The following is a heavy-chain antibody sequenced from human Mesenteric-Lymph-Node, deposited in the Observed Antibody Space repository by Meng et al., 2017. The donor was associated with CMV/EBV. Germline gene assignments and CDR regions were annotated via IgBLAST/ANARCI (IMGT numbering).Heavy chain of an antibody. D-gene: IGHD6-19*01. CDR3: ARLIAVATPPVDY. Sequence: ASVKVSYKVSGYTLTELSMHWVRQAPGKGLEWMGGFDPEDDETIYAQKFQGRVTMTEDTSTDTAYMELSSLRSEDTAVYYCARLIAVATPPVDYWGQGTLVTVSS. CDR2: FDPEDDET. CDR1: GYTLTELS. V-gene: IGHV1-24*01. J-gene: IGHJ4*02.